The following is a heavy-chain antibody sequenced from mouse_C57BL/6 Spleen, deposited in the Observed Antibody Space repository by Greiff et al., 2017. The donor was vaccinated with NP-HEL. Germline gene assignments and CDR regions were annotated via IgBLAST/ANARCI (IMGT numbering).Heavy chain of an antibody. J-gene: IGHJ3*01. CDR1: GYTFTSYW. CDR2: IYPGSGST. Sequence: QVQLQQPGAELVKPGASVKMSCKASGYTFTSYWITWVKQRPGQGLEWIGDIYPGSGSTNYNEKFKSKATLTVDTSSSTAYMQLSSLTSEDSAVYYGARERYYGSSPAWFAYWGQGTLVTVSA. V-gene: IGHV1-55*01. CDR3: ARERYYGSSPAWFAY. D-gene: IGHD1-1*01.